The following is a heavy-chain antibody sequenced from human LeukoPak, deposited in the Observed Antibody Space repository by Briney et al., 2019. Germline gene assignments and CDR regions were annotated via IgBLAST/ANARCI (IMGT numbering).Heavy chain of an antibody. V-gene: IGHV4-39*07. CDR2: IYYSGST. Sequence: SETLSLTCTVSGGSISSSSYYWGWIRQPPGKGLEWIGSIYYSGSTYYNPSLKSRVTISVDTSKNQFSLKLSSVTAADTAVYYCARADRGTYYYDSSGYYYVSDFDYWGQGTLVTVSS. D-gene: IGHD3-22*01. J-gene: IGHJ4*02. CDR3: ARADRGTYYYDSSGYYYVSDFDY. CDR1: GGSISSSSYY.